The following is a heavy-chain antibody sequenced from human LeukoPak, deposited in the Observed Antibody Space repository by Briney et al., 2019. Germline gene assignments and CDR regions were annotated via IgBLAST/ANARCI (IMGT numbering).Heavy chain of an antibody. Sequence: SETLSLTCDVYGGSCDDHYCSWIRQPPGKGLEWIGEIHPHGIFYYNSSLMSRVTISIDTSKSRFSLRLTSVTAADTAFYFCARGRDRSKAGDLWGQGSLVTVSS. CDR1: GGSCDDHY. V-gene: IGHV4-34*01. D-gene: IGHD5-24*01. CDR2: IHPHGIF. CDR3: ARGRDRSKAGDL. J-gene: IGHJ5*02.